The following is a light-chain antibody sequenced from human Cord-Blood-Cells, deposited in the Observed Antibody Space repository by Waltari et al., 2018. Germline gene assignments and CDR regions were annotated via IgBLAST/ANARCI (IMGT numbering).Light chain of an antibody. V-gene: IGKV1-39*01. CDR2: AAS. CDR3: QQSYSTPLT. CDR1: QSISSY. J-gene: IGKJ4*01. Sequence: DIQMTQSPSSLSASVGDRVTITCRARQSISSYLNWYQQKPGKAPKLLIYAASSLQSGVPSRFSGSESGTDCTLTISSLQPEDFATYYCQQSYSTPLTFGGGTKVEIK.